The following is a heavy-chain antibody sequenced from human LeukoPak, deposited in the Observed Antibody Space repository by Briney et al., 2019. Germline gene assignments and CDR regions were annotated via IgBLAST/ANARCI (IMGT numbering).Heavy chain of an antibody. CDR2: MNIDGSEK. CDR3: ARDPVEWELLLDY. J-gene: IGHJ4*02. Sequence: GGSLRLSCAASGFTFSSYWMGWVRQAPGKRLEWVANMNIDGSEKYYADSVKGRFSISRDNARNSVYLQMASLRVEDTAVYYCARDPVEWELLLDYWGQGTLVTVSS. D-gene: IGHD1-26*01. CDR1: GFTFSSYW. V-gene: IGHV3-7*01.